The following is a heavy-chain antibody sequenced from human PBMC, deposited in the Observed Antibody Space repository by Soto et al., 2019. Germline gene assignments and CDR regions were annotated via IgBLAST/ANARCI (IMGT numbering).Heavy chain of an antibody. J-gene: IGHJ4*02. V-gene: IGHV1-18*01. CDR3: ARGRYGDY. CDR2: ISAHNGNT. CDR1: GYTFTSYG. Sequence: QVHLVQSGAEVKKPGASVKVSCKASGYTFTSYGITWVRQAPGQGLEWMGWISAHNGNTDYAQKLQGRVIVTRDTSTSTAYMELRSVISDDTAVYYCARGRYGDYWGQGAVVTVSS. D-gene: IGHD1-1*01.